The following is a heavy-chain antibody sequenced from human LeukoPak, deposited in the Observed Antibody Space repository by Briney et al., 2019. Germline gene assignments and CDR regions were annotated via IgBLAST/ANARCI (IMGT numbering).Heavy chain of an antibody. CDR3: ARGTLGYCSSTSCYSFDY. D-gene: IGHD2-2*01. CDR2: IYSGGST. CDR1: GFTVSSNY. Sequence: PGGSLRLSCAASGFTVSSNYMSWVRQAPGKGLEWVSVIYSGGSTYYADSVKGRFTISRDNSKNTLYLQMNSLRAEDTAVYYCARGTLGYCSSTSCYSFDYWGQGTLVTVSS. J-gene: IGHJ4*02. V-gene: IGHV3-53*01.